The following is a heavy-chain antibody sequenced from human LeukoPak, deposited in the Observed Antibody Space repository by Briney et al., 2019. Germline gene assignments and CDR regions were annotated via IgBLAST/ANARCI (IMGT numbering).Heavy chain of an antibody. V-gene: IGHV3-21*01. CDR2: ISSRSSYI. D-gene: IGHD3-22*01. Sequence: GGSLRLSCAASGFTFSSYSMNWVRQAPGEGLEWVSSISSRSSYIYYADSVKGRFTISRDNAKNSLYLQMNSLRAEDTAVYYCATYYYDSSGYYYFDYWGQGTLVTVSS. CDR3: ATYYYDSSGYYYFDY. J-gene: IGHJ4*02. CDR1: GFTFSSYS.